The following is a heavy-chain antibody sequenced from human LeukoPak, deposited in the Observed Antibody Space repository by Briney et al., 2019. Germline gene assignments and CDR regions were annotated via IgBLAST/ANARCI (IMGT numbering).Heavy chain of an antibody. CDR3: ASRSTSGSGSYLH. CDR2: IFYGGST. Sequence: PSETLSLTCTVSGDSFTSSSFYWDWIRQPPGKGLEWIGSIFYGGSTYYNPSLRSRVTISVDTSKNQFSLRLSSVTAADTAVYYCASRSTSGSGSYLHWGQGTLVTVSS. D-gene: IGHD3-10*01. V-gene: IGHV4-39*01. CDR1: GDSFTSSSFY. J-gene: IGHJ4*02.